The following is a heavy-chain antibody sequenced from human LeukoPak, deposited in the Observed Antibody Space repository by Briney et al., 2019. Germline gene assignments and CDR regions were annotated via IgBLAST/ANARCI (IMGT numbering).Heavy chain of an antibody. CDR3: AKGGRRLTAMVSPGFEY. Sequence: GGSLRLSCAASGFTFSNAWMRWVRQAPGKGLEWVAVISYDGSNKYYADSVKGRFTISRDNSKNTLYLQMNSLRAEDTAVYYCAKGGRRLTAMVSPGFEYWGQGTLVSVS. D-gene: IGHD5-18*01. CDR2: ISYDGSNK. J-gene: IGHJ4*02. CDR1: GFTFSNAW. V-gene: IGHV3-30*18.